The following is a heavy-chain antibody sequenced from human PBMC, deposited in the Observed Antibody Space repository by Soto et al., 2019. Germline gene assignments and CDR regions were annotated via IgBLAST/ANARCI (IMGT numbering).Heavy chain of an antibody. CDR3: AKWGRAAAGIDYYYYGMDV. V-gene: IGHV3-30*18. J-gene: IGHJ6*02. CDR1: GFTFSSYG. D-gene: IGHD6-13*01. CDR2: ISYDGSNK. Sequence: PGGSLRLSCAASGFTFSSYGMHWVRQAPGKGLEWVAVISYDGSNKYYADSVKGRFTISRDNSKNTLYLQMNSLRAEDTAVYYCAKWGRAAAGIDYYYYGMDVWGQGTTVTVS.